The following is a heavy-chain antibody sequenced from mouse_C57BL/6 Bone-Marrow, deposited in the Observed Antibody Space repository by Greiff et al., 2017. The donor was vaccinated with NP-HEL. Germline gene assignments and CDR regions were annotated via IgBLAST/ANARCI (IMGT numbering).Heavy chain of an antibody. V-gene: IGHV1-72*01. D-gene: IGHD1-1*01. CDR3: ARYYYGSRGWYFDV. Sequence: QVQLKQPGADLVKPGASVKLSCKASGYTFTSYWMHWVKQRPGRGLEWIGRIDPNSGGTKFNEKFKTKATLTVDKPSSTAYMQLSSPTSEDSAVYYCARYYYGSRGWYFDVWGTGTTVTVSS. CDR1: GYTFTSYW. CDR2: IDPNSGGT. J-gene: IGHJ1*03.